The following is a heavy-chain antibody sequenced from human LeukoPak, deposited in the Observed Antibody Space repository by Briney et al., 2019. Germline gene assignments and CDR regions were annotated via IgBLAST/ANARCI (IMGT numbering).Heavy chain of an antibody. CDR3: AKADGWTTHPPLFDY. CDR1: GFTFRSYW. Sequence: AGGSLRLSCAASGFTFRSYWMTWVRQAPGKGLEWVANIKEDGSEKYYVDSVKGRFTISRDKSKNTLYLQMNSLRAEDTAVYYCAKADGWTTHPPLFDYWGQGTLVTVSS. J-gene: IGHJ4*02. D-gene: IGHD3/OR15-3a*01. CDR2: IKEDGSEK. V-gene: IGHV3-7*03.